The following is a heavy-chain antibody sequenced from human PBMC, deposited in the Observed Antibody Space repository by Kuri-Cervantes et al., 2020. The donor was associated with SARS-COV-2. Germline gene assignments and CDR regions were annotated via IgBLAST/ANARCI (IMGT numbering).Heavy chain of an antibody. V-gene: IGHV4-39*01. CDR2: IYYSGST. D-gene: IGHD6-6*01. J-gene: IGHJ6*02. Sequence: SGTLSLTCTVSGGSISSSSYYWGWFRQPPGKGLEWIGSIYYSGSTYYNPSLKSRVTIYVDTTTNQFSLKLSSVTAADTAVYYCARREQLVSRNYYYYYGMDVWGQGTTVTVSS. CDR3: ARREQLVSRNYYYYYGMDV. CDR1: GGSISSSSYY.